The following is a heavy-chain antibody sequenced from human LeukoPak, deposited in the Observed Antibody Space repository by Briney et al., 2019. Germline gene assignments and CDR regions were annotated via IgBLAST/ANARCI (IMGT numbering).Heavy chain of an antibody. CDR2: INTNTGNP. CDR3: ARDWTEQWLDLHYYYYMDV. J-gene: IGHJ6*03. CDR1: GYTFTSYA. V-gene: IGHV7-4-1*02. D-gene: IGHD6-19*01. Sequence: ASVKVSCKASGYTFTSYAMNWMRQAPGQGLEWMGWINTNTGNPTYAQGFTGRFVFSLDTSVSTAYLQISSLKAEDTAVYYCARDWTEQWLDLHYYYYMDVWGKGTTVTVSS.